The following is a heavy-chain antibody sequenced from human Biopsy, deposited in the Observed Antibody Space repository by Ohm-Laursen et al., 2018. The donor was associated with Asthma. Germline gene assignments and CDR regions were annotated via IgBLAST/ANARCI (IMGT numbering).Heavy chain of an antibody. V-gene: IGHV3-30-3*01. CDR2: ISYDGSSI. CDR1: RFTYE. CDR3: VKDIRLQLWGFDS. Sequence: SLRLSCSASRFTYEMHCVRQAPGKGLEWVAVISYDGSSIYYADSVKGRFTISRDNAKNSLYLQMNSLRGADTALYYCVKDIRLQLWGFDSWGQGTLVTVSS. D-gene: IGHD6-13*01. J-gene: IGHJ4*02.